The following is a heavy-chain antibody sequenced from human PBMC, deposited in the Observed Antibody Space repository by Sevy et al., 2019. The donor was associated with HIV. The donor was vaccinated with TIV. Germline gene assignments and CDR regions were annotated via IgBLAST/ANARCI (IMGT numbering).Heavy chain of an antibody. V-gene: IGHV3-48*02. J-gene: IGHJ4*02. CDR3: ARDKRSVVGATTYYFDY. CDR2: ISSSSSTI. D-gene: IGHD1-26*01. Sequence: GGSLRLSCAASGFTFSSYSMNWVRQAPGKGLEWVSYISSSSSTIYYADSVKGRFTISRDNAKNSLYLQMNSLRDEDMAVYYCARDKRSVVGATTYYFDYWGQGTLVTVSS. CDR1: GFTFSSYS.